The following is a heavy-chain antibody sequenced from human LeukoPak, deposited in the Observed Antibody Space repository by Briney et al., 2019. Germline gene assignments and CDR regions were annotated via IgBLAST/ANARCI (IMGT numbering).Heavy chain of an antibody. CDR1: GYTFTSYY. D-gene: IGHD3-22*01. V-gene: IGHV1-46*01. Sequence: ASVKVSCKXSGYTFTSYYIHWVRQAPGQGLEGMGMINPSGGGTGYSQKFQGRVTMTRDTATSTVYMELSSLRSEDTALYYCARQRDDRSGYYFFGYWGQGTLVTVSS. CDR3: ARQRDDRSGYYFFGY. CDR2: INPSGGGT. J-gene: IGHJ4*02.